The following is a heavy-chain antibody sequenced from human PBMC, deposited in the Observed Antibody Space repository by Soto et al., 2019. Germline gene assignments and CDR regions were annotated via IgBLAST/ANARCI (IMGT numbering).Heavy chain of an antibody. CDR2: ISPWKGNT. J-gene: IGHJ4*02. CDR3: ARDLDPSGSYYTDY. CDR1: GYNFMPYG. Sequence: ASVEVSCKASGYNFMPYGVNWVRQAPGQGLEWMGWISPWKGNTNYAQSFQGRVTMTTDTSTSTAYMELRSLTSDDAAVCYCARDLDPSGSYYTDYWGPGTLVTVSS. V-gene: IGHV1-18*04. D-gene: IGHD3-10*01.